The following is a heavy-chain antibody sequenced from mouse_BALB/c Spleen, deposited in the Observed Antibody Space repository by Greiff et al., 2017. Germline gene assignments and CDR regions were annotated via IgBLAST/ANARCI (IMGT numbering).Heavy chain of an antibody. V-gene: IGHV14-3*02. D-gene: IGHD2-4*01. CDR2: IDPANGNT. J-gene: IGHJ2*01. CDR1: VFNIKDTY. CDR3: ARGGPIYYDFDY. Sequence: VQLQQSGAELVKPGASVKLSCTASVFNIKDTYMHWVKQRPEQGLEWIGRIDPANGNTKYDPKFQGKATITADTSSNTAYLQLSSLTSEDTAVYYCARGGPIYYDFDYWGQGTTLTVSS.